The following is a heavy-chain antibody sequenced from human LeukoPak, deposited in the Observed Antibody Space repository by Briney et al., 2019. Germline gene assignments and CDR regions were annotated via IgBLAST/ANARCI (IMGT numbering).Heavy chain of an antibody. CDR1: GGSIRSGSYY. CDR3: ARGSAFDY. Sequence: SQTLSLTCTVSGGSIRSGSYYWGWIRQPAGKGLEWIGRIYTSRSPNSNPPLKSRVTISVDTSKNQFSLKLSSVTAADTAVYYGARGSAFDYWGQGTLVTVSS. J-gene: IGHJ4*02. V-gene: IGHV4-61*02. CDR2: IYTSRSP.